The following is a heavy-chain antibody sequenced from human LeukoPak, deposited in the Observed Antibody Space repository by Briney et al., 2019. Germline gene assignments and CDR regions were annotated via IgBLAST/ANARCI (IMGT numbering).Heavy chain of an antibody. V-gene: IGHV4-59*01. Sequence: PSETLSLTCTVSGGSISSCYWSWIRQPPGKGLEWIGYIYYSGSTNYNPSLKSRVTISVDTSKNQFSLKLSSVTAADTAVYYCARGGAGYSSSWYVYFDYWGQGTLVTVSS. CDR1: GGSISSCY. D-gene: IGHD6-13*01. CDR3: ARGGAGYSSSWYVYFDY. CDR2: IYYSGST. J-gene: IGHJ4*02.